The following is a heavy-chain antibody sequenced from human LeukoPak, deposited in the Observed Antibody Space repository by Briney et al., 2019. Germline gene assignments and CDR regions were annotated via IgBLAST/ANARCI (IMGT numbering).Heavy chain of an antibody. CDR3: ARRNTAINDY. D-gene: IGHD5-18*01. CDR2: INPNSGNT. Sequence: GASVKVSCKASGYTFTSYEINWVRQATGQGLEWMGWINPNSGNTGYAQKFRGGATMTRNTSISTAYMELSSLRSEDTAVYYCARRNTAINDYWGQGTLVTVSS. CDR1: GYTFTSYE. V-gene: IGHV1-8*01. J-gene: IGHJ4*02.